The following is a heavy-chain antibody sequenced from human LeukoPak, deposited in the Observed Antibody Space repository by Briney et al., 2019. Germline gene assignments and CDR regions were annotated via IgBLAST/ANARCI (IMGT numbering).Heavy chain of an antibody. J-gene: IGHJ4*02. CDR2: TYYRSKWYN. CDR1: GDSVSSNSAA. CDR3: ARDLGYCSGGSCYLPRGYFDY. Sequence: SQTLSLTCAISGDSVSSNSAAWNWIRQSPSRGLEWLGRTYYRSKWYNDYAVPVKSRITINPDTSKNQFSLQLNSVTPEDTAVYYCARDLGYCSGGSCYLPRGYFDYWGQGTLVTVSS. V-gene: IGHV6-1*01. D-gene: IGHD2-15*01.